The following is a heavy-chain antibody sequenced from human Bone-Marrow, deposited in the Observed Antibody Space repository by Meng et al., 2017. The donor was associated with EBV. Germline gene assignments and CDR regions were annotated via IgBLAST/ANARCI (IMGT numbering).Heavy chain of an antibody. CDR2: LIPMLGAP. V-gene: IGHV1-69*06. CDR3: ASESGRGYTPDY. Sequence: QLRLEQSGSGGKRPGPSVQSSCKASGGTFTSAAISWVRQAPGQGLEWMGGLIPMLGAPNLAQKFQDRVTIIADKSTSTHYMELSSLRSDDTAVYYCASESGRGYTPDYWGRGTLVTVAS. J-gene: IGHJ4*02. D-gene: IGHD3-10*01. CDR1: GGTFTSAA.